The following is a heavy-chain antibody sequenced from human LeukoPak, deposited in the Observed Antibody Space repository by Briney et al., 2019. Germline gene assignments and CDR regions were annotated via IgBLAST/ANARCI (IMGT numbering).Heavy chain of an antibody. V-gene: IGHV3-64*01. CDR2: ISSSGDST. CDR1: GFTFSGYV. CDR3: ASSVSGFWSGYYH. D-gene: IGHD3-3*01. J-gene: IGHJ4*02. Sequence: PGGSLRLSCAASGFTFSGYVMHWVRQAPGKGLEYVSAISSSGDSTYYATSVKGRFTISRDNSKNTLYLQRGSVRAEDMAVYYCASSVSGFWSGYYHWGQGTLVTVSS.